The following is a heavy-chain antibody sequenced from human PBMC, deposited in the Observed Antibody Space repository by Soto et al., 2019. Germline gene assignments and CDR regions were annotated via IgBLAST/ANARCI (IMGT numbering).Heavy chain of an antibody. CDR1: GGFFSGYY. CDR2: INHSGST. D-gene: IGHD5-12*01. Sequence: QVQLQQWGAGLLKPSETLSLTCAVYGGFFSGYYWSWIRQPPGKGLEWIGGINHSGSTNYNPSLKSRVTIAVDTSKNQYSLKLSSVTAADTAVYYCASRRVVATLDYWGQGTLVTVSS. J-gene: IGHJ4*02. CDR3: ASRRVVATLDY. V-gene: IGHV4-34*01.